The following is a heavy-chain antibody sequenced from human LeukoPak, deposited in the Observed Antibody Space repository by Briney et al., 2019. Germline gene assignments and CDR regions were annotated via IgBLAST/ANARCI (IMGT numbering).Heavy chain of an antibody. D-gene: IGHD2-15*01. CDR2: IYYSGTT. J-gene: IGHJ4*02. CDR1: GDSISSGVYY. V-gene: IGHV4-31*03. Sequence: SQTLSLTCTVSGDSISSGVYYWGWIRQHPGMRLEWMGYIYYSGTTYYNPSLKSRIIISVDTSKSQFSLKLSSVTAADTAVYYCARAGRLGYCSGGSCLNNDYWGQGTLVTVSS. CDR3: ARAGRLGYCSGGSCLNNDY.